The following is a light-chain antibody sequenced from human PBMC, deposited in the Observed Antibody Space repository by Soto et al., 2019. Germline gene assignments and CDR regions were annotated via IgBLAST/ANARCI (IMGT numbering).Light chain of an antibody. CDR1: SSDVGGYNY. CDR3: CSYAGSYV. V-gene: IGLV2-11*01. CDR2: DVS. Sequence: QSVLTQPRSVSGSPGQSVTISCTGTSSDVGGYNYVSWYQQHRGKAPKLMIYDVSKRPSGVPDRFSGSKSGNTASLTISGLQAEDEADYYCCSYAGSYVFGTGTKV. J-gene: IGLJ1*01.